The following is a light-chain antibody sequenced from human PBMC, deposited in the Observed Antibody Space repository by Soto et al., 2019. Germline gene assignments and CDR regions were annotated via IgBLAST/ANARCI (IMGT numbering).Light chain of an antibody. V-gene: IGKV1-17*01. CDR1: QGLGND. CDR2: AAS. J-gene: IGKJ4*02. CDR3: QQYNSYPLT. Sequence: DIQMTQSPSSLSASVGDRVTITCRASQGLGNDLGWYQQKPGKAPKRLIYAASSLQSGVPSRFSGSESGTEVTLTISSRQPEDFATYDCQQYNSYPLTGGGGTKVEVK.